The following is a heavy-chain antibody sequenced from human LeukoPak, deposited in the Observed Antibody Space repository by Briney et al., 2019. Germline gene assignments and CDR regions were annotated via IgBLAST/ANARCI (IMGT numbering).Heavy chain of an antibody. CDR3: AKDRSIVLMVYARDFDY. J-gene: IGHJ4*02. Sequence: GGSLRLSCAASGFTFSSYAMSWVRQAPGKGLEWVSAISGSGGSTYYADSVKGRFTISRDNSKNTLYLQMNSLRAEDTAVYYCAKDRSIVLMVYARDFDYWGQGTLVTVSS. V-gene: IGHV3-23*01. CDR2: ISGSGGST. CDR1: GFTFSSYA. D-gene: IGHD2-8*01.